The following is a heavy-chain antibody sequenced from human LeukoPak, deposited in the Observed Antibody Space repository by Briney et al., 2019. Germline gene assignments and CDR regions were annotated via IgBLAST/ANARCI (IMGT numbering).Heavy chain of an antibody. CDR2: IYYSGCT. V-gene: IGHV4-59*07. Sequence: PSDTLSLTSTISSGSIGSYHCSCIPQPPGKGVQSIGCIYYSGCTNYNPSIKSEVPVSLDTSENQFSLTVSSVTSADTDVYYCARGNSGYDYAFDIWGQGTMVTVSS. J-gene: IGHJ3*02. CDR1: SGSIGSYH. D-gene: IGHD5-12*01. CDR3: ARGNSGYDYAFDI.